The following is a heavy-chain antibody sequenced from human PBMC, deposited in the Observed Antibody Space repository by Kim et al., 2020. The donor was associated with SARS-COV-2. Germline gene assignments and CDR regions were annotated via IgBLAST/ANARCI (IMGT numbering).Heavy chain of an antibody. CDR3: ARDPIPPDPFYYNSNGYYYAFDI. CDR2: INPNSGGT. Sequence: ASVKVSCKASGYTFTDYYMHWVRQAPGQGLEWMGWINPNSGGTNYAQKFQGRVTMTRDTSISTAYMELSRLRSDDTAVYYCARDPIPPDPFYYNSNGYYYAFDIWGQGTMVTVSS. D-gene: IGHD3-22*01. CDR1: GYTFTDYY. V-gene: IGHV1-2*02. J-gene: IGHJ3*02.